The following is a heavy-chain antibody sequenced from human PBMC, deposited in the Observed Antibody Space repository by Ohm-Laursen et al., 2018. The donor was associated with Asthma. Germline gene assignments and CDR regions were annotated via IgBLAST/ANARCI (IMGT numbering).Heavy chain of an antibody. Sequence: SLRLSCAASGFTFGDYAMHWVRQRPGKGLEWVSGIRWNSGSIGYADSVKGRFTISRDNAKDSLSLQMNSLRVEDTAVYYCAAWGSENFWGQGTLVTVSS. D-gene: IGHD7-27*01. V-gene: IGHV3-9*01. CDR3: AAWGSENF. J-gene: IGHJ4*02. CDR1: GFTFGDYA. CDR2: IRWNSGSI.